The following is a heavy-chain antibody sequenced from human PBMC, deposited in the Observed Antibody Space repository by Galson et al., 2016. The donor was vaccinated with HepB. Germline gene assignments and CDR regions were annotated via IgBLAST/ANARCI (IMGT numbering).Heavy chain of an antibody. CDR2: IYGGGST. CDR1: GFTFSNAW. V-gene: IGHV3-66*01. D-gene: IGHD4-17*01. CDR3: AKKWSYGDYSYFDY. Sequence: SLRLSCAASGFTFSNAWMSWVRQAPGSGLEWVSVIYGGGSTFYADSVKGRFTISRDNAKNSLYLQMNRLRAEDTAVYYCAKKWSYGDYSYFDYWGQGTLVTVSS. J-gene: IGHJ4*02.